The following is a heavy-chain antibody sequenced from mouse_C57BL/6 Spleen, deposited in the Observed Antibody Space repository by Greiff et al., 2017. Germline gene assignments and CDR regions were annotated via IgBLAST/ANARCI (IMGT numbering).Heavy chain of an antibody. Sequence: EVNVVESGGGLVQPGASLRLSCAASGFTFTDYYMSWVRQPPGKAPEWLALIRNKANGYTTEYTASVKGRLTISRDNSQNLLYLQMNTQRAADSATYDCLKAPNSGAMDYWGQGTSVTVAS. V-gene: IGHV7-4*01. D-gene: IGHD3-2*02. CDR2: IRNKANGYTT. CDR1: GFTFTDYY. J-gene: IGHJ4*01. CDR3: LKAPNSGAMDY.